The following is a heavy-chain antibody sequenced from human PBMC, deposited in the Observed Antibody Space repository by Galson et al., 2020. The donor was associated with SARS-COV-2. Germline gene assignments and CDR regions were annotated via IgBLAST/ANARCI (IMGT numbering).Heavy chain of an antibody. CDR1: GGPIANDC. CDR3: ARAPGELDYYYMDV. V-gene: IGHV4-59*01. CDR2: IYYSRST. J-gene: IGHJ6*03. Sequence: AETLCLTCPASGGPIANDCWGWIRQTPGKGLEWIGYIYYSRSTKFNPSLKSRVTISVDTSTNQFSLKRSSVTAADTAAYYCARAPGELDYYYMDVWGKGTTGTISS. D-gene: IGHD1-1*01.